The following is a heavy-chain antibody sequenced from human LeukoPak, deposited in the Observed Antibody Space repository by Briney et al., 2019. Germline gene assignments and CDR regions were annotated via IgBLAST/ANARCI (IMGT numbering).Heavy chain of an antibody. V-gene: IGHV4-34*01. Sequence: PSETLSLTCAVYGGSFSGYYWSWIRQPPGKGLEWIGEINHSGSTNYNPSPKSRVTISVDTSKNQFSLKLSSVTAADTAVYYCARGSDYDFWSGYRMPFDYWGQGTLVTVSS. J-gene: IGHJ4*02. CDR3: ARGSDYDFWSGYRMPFDY. CDR2: INHSGST. D-gene: IGHD3-3*01. CDR1: GGSFSGYY.